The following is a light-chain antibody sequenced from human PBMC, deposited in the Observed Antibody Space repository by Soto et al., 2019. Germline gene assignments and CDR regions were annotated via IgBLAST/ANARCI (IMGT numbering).Light chain of an antibody. V-gene: IGKV1-6*01. CDR1: QGSRND. J-gene: IGKJ2*01. CDR2: AAS. CDR3: LQDYNYPYT. Sequence: AIQMTQSPSSLSASVGDRVTITCRASQGSRNDLAWYQQKPGKAPKLLIYAASSLQSGVSSRFSGSGSGTDVTLTISSLQPENFATYYCLQDYNYPYTFGQGTKMEIK.